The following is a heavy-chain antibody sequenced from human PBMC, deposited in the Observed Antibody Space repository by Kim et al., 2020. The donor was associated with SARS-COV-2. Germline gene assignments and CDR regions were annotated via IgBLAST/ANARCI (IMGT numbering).Heavy chain of an antibody. CDR3: ARAGSEGTNLYQDYYGMDV. J-gene: IGHJ6*02. D-gene: IGHD2-2*02. CDR2: TYYRSKWYN. CDR1: GDSVSSNSAA. V-gene: IGHV6-1*01. Sequence: SQTLSLTCAISGDSVSSNSAAWNWIRQSPSRGLEWLGRTYYRSKWYNDYAVSVKSRITINPDTSKNQFSLQLNSVTPEDTAVYYCARAGSEGTNLYQDYYGMDVWGQGTTVTVSS.